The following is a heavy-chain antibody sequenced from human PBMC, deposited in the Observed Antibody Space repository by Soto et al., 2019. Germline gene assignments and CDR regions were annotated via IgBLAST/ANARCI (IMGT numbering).Heavy chain of an antibody. V-gene: IGHV1-18*01. CDR1: GYTSTSYG. J-gene: IGHJ4*02. CDR2: ISAYNGNT. CDR3: ARDHLYSSSWYLNY. Sequence: GASVKVSCKASGYTSTSYGISWVRQAPGQGLEWMGWISAYNGNTNYAQRLQGRVTMTTDTSTSTAYMELRSLRSDDTAVYYCARDHLYSSSWYLNYWGQGTLVTVSS. D-gene: IGHD6-13*01.